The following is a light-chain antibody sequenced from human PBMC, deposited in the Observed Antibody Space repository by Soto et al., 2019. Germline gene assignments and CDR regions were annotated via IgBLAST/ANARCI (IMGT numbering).Light chain of an antibody. CDR3: CSYTDSGGWV. V-gene: IGLV1-44*01. CDR2: EVT. Sequence: QSVLTQPPSASGTPGQRVTISCSGSNSNIGSNTVNWYQQLPGKAPKLLIFEVTKRPSGVSSRFSASKSGNTASLTISGLQAEDEADYSCCSYTDSGGWVFGGGTKVTVL. CDR1: NSNIGSNT. J-gene: IGLJ3*02.